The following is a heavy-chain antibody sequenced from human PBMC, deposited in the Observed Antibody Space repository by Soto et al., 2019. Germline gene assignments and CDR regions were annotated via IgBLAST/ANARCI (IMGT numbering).Heavy chain of an antibody. V-gene: IGHV6-1*01. J-gene: IGHJ6*02. Sequence: PTRSLACDISGDSVSRTSGAWNCIIDSGCRVLEWGGRTYYRSKWYYGYPVSVKSRITITPDTSQNLFSLQLNSVTPDDTAVYFCARIHSSSSSDMDVWGQGTTVTVSS. D-gene: IGHD6-6*01. CDR2: TYYRSKWYY. CDR3: ARIHSSSSSDMDV. CDR1: GDSVSRTSGA.